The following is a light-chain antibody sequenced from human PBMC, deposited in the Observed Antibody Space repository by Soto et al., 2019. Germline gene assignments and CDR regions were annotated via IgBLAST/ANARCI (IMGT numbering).Light chain of an antibody. CDR3: TSPTPGSLYV. J-gene: IGLJ1*01. CDR2: MVS. CDR1: SSDVGNYNY. V-gene: IGLV2-14*01. Sequence: QSALTQPASLSGSPGQSITISCTGTSSDVGNYNYVSWYQQYPGRVPKLLIYMVSNRPSGVSNRFSGSKSGNTASLTISGLQAEDEADYFCTSPTPGSLYVFGTGTKLTVL.